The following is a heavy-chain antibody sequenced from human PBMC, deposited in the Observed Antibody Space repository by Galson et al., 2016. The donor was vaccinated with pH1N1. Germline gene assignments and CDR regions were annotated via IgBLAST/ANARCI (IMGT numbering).Heavy chain of an antibody. Sequence: PALVKPTQTLTLTCTFSGFSLSTSGMCVSWIRQPPGKALEWLALIDWDDNTYSSTSLKTRLTISKDTSKNQVVLTMTNMDPVDTATYYCARMVYGDNLKNFDYWGQGTLVTVSS. CDR1: GFSLSTSGMC. V-gene: IGHV2-70*01. CDR2: IDWDDNT. CDR3: ARMVYGDNLKNFDY. D-gene: IGHD4-23*01. J-gene: IGHJ4*02.